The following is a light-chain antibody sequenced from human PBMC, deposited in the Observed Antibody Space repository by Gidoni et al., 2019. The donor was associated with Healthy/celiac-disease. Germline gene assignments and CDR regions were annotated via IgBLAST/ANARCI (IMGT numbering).Light chain of an antibody. CDR1: AVTKQY. J-gene: IGLJ1*01. V-gene: IGLV3-25*03. CDR2: KDS. Sequence: SYELTQPPSVSVSTGQTASITCSGDAVTKQYAYWYQQKPGQAPVLVIYKDSERPSGIPERFSGSSSGTTVTLTISGVQAEDEADYYCQSADSSGTYVFGTGTKVTVL. CDR3: QSADSSGTYV.